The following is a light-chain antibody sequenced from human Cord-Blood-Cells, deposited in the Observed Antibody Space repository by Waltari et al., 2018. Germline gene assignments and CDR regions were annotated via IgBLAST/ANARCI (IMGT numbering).Light chain of an antibody. J-gene: IGKJ1*01. CDR2: WAS. CDR1: QSVLYSSNNKNY. Sequence: DIVMTQSPDSLAVSLGERATINCKSSQSVLYSSNNKNYLAWYQQKPGQPPKLLIYWASTRKPGVPDRFSGSGSGTDFTLTISSLQAEDVAVYYCQQYYSTPRTFGQGTKVEIK. CDR3: QQYYSTPRT. V-gene: IGKV4-1*01.